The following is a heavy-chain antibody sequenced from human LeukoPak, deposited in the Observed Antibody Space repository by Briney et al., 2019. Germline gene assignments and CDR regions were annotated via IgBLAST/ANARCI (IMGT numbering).Heavy chain of an antibody. V-gene: IGHV3-43*02. CDR1: GSTFDDYA. Sequence: GGSLRLSCAASGSTFDDYAMPSVRQAPGKGLEWVSLISGDGGSTYYADSVKGRFTISRDNSNNSLYLQMNSLRTEDTALYYCAKAYYDSSGYYGSDYWGQGTLVTVSP. D-gene: IGHD3-22*01. CDR2: ISGDGGST. CDR3: AKAYYDSSGYYGSDY. J-gene: IGHJ4*02.